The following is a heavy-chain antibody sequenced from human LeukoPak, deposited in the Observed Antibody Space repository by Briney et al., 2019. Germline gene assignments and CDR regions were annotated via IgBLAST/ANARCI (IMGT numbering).Heavy chain of an antibody. CDR2: IFPGDSDT. V-gene: IGHV5-51*01. CDR1: GYTFTDYW. J-gene: IGHJ4*02. Sequence: GESLKISCQVSGYTFTDYWIGWVRHVSGKGLVWMGIIFPGDSDTKYSPSFQGHVTISVDKSLSTAYLQWSSLKASDTATYYCAREDSGGWRYFDSWGQGTQVTVSS. CDR3: AREDSGGWRYFDS. D-gene: IGHD6-19*01.